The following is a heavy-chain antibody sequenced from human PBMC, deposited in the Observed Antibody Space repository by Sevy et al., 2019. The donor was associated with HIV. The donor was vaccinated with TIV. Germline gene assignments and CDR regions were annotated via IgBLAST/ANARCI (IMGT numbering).Heavy chain of an antibody. D-gene: IGHD3-9*01. Sequence: ASVNVSCKASGFTFRTYIMHWVRQAPGQRPEWMGWIHGGNGNTEYSQKFQGRVTITRDTSASTTYMEVSSLRSEDTAVYYCVRSREPAHYDILTGGWFDPWGQGTLVTVSS. J-gene: IGHJ5*02. V-gene: IGHV1-3*01. CDR2: IHGGNGNT. CDR1: GFTFRTYI. CDR3: VRSREPAHYDILTGGWFDP.